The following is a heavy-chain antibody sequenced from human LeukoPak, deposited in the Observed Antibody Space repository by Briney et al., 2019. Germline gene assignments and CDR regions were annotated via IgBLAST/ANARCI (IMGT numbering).Heavy chain of an antibody. V-gene: IGHV3-21*01. Sequence: SGGSLRLSCAASDFSFATYGMGWVRQAPGRGLEWVSSVSGGDPTTYYADSVKGRFTISRDNAKNSLYLQMNSLRAEDTAVYYCVTLGIEGAFDIWGQGTMVTVSS. CDR1: DFSFATYG. CDR2: VSGGDPTT. CDR3: VTLGIEGAFDI. D-gene: IGHD7-27*01. J-gene: IGHJ3*02.